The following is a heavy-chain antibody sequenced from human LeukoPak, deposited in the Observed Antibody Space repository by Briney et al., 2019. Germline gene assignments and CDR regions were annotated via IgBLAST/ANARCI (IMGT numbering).Heavy chain of an antibody. CDR2: ININSGAT. D-gene: IGHD2-8*01. CDR1: GYIFTDYY. J-gene: IGHJ4*02. V-gene: IGHV1-2*02. Sequence: ASVKASCKASGYIFTDYYIHWVRQALGQGLEWMGWININSGATNYAQTFQGRVTMTRDTSISTAYMELSWLVSDDTAVYYCARDAAGDRMVYFDYWGQGTLVTVSS. CDR3: ARDAAGDRMVYFDY.